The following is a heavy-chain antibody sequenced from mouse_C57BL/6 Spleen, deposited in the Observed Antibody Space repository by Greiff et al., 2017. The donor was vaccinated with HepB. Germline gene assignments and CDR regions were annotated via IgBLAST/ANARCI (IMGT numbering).Heavy chain of an antibody. CDR2: INPNNGGT. CDR1: GYTFTDYY. J-gene: IGHJ3*01. Sequence: EVKLMESGPELVKPGASVKISCKASGYTFTDYYMNWVKQSHGKSLEWIGDINPNNGGTSYNQKFKGKATLTVDKSSSTAYMELRSLTSEDSAVYYCASGYDSFAYWGQGTLVTVSA. V-gene: IGHV1-26*01. CDR3: ASGYDSFAY. D-gene: IGHD2-4*01.